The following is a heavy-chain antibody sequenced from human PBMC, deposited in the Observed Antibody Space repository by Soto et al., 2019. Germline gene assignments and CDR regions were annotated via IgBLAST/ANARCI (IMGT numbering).Heavy chain of an antibody. CDR2: ISGSGGST. D-gene: IGHD2-2*01. CDR1: GFTFSSYA. V-gene: IGHV3-23*01. J-gene: IGHJ4*02. Sequence: GGSLRLSCAASGFTFSSYAMSWVRQAPGKGLEWVSAISGSGGSTYYADSGKGRFTISRDNSKNTLYLQMNSLRAEDTAVYSWAKAGREYWSSTSCYFDYWGQGTLVTVSS. CDR3: AKAGREYWSSTSCYFDY.